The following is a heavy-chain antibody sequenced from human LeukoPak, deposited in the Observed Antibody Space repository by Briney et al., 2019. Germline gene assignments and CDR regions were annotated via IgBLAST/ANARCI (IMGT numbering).Heavy chain of an antibody. CDR1: GFTFSSYS. Sequence: GGSLRLSCAASGFTFSSYSMNWVRQAPGKGLEWVSSISGSSSYIYYADSVKGRFTISRDNAKNSLYPQMNSLRAENTAVYYCAREGYYYDSSGYPYPDYWGQGTLVTVSS. J-gene: IGHJ4*02. D-gene: IGHD3-22*01. CDR3: AREGYYYDSSGYPYPDY. V-gene: IGHV3-21*01. CDR2: ISGSSSYI.